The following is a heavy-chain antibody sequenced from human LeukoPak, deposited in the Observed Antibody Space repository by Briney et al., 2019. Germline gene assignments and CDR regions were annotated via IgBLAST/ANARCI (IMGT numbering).Heavy chain of an antibody. CDR3: ARFFSTYYYDSSGYYDAFDI. D-gene: IGHD3-22*01. CDR1: GGSISSYY. Sequence: SEPLSLPCTVSGGSISSYYWSWIRQPPGKGLEWIGYIYYSGSTNYNPSLKSRVTISVDTSKNQFSLKLSSVTAADTAVYYCARFFSTYYYDSSGYYDAFDIWGQGTMVTVSS. J-gene: IGHJ3*02. CDR2: IYYSGST. V-gene: IGHV4-59*01.